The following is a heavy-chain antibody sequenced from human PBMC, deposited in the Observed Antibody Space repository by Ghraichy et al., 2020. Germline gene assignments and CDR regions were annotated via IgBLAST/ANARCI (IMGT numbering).Heavy chain of an antibody. CDR3: ARTPAIMIVEDYGMDV. D-gene: IGHD3-22*01. J-gene: IGHJ6*02. CDR1: GFTFRSYS. CDR2: ISSSRSYI. V-gene: IGHV3-21*01. Sequence: LSLTCATSGFTFRSYSMNWVRQAPGKGLEWVSSISSSRSYIYYADSVKGRFTISRDNAKNSLYLQMNSLRAEDTAVYYCARTPAIMIVEDYGMDVWGQGTTVTVS.